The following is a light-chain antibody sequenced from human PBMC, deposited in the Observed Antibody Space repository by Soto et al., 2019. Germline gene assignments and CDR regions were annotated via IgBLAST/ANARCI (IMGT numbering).Light chain of an antibody. V-gene: IGKV1-39*01. CDR2: AAS. CDR3: QQYNNWPLYT. CDR1: RSISSY. Sequence: DIQMTQSPSSLSASVGDRVTITCRASRSISSYLNWYQQKPGKAPKLLIYAASSLQSGVPSRFSGSGSGTEFTLTISSLQPEDFATYYCQQYNNWPLYTFGQGTKLEI. J-gene: IGKJ2*01.